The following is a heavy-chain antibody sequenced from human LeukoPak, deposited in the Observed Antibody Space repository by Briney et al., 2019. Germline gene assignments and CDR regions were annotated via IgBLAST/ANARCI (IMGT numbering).Heavy chain of an antibody. CDR1: GYTFTSYA. J-gene: IGHJ6*03. V-gene: IGHV1-18*01. Sequence: ASVKVSCKASGYTFTSYAMNWVRQAPGQGLEWMGWISAHNGNTKYAQKLQGRVTMTTDTSTTTAYMELRSLRSDDTAVYYCARGGNGNPYYYYYMDVWGKGTTVTVSS. CDR2: ISAHNGNT. D-gene: IGHD1-1*01. CDR3: ARGGNGNPYYYYYMDV.